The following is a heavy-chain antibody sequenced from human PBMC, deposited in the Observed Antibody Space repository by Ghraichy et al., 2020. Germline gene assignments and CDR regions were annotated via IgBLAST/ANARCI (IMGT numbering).Heavy chain of an antibody. CDR1: GFAFSSYS. V-gene: IGHV3-48*02. J-gene: IGHJ4*02. CDR2: IGGPTSTI. D-gene: IGHD1-1*01. Sequence: GESLNISCAASGFAFSSYSMNWVRQAPGKGLEWVSYIGGPTSTIYYADSVKGRFTISRDNAKNSLYLQMNSLRDEDTAVHYCARDLVLSGTLWHWGQGTLVTVSS. CDR3: ARDLVLSGTLWH.